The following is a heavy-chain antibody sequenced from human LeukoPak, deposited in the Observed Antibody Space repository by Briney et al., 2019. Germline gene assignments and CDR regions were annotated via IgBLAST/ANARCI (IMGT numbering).Heavy chain of an antibody. Sequence: SETLSLTCTVSGGSISSYYWSWIRQPPGKGLEWIGYIYYSGSTNYNPSLKSRVTISVDTSKHQFSLKLSSVTAADTAVYYCATHSSGWPDAFDIWGQGTMVTVSS. V-gene: IGHV4-59*08. CDR1: GGSISSYY. D-gene: IGHD6-19*01. CDR3: ATHSSGWPDAFDI. CDR2: IYYSGST. J-gene: IGHJ3*02.